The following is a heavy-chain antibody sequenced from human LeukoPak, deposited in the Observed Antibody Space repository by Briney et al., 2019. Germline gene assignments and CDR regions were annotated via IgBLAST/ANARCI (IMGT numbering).Heavy chain of an antibody. CDR3: ARDSRAAASYFDY. J-gene: IGHJ4*02. V-gene: IGHV1-2*04. D-gene: IGHD6-13*01. CDR1: GYTFTGYY. Sequence: ASVQVSCKASGYTFTGYYMHWVRQAPGQGLEWMGWINPNSGGTNYAQKFQGWVTMTRDTSISTAYMELSRLRSDDTAVYYCARDSRAAASYFDYWGQGTLVTVSS. CDR2: INPNSGGT.